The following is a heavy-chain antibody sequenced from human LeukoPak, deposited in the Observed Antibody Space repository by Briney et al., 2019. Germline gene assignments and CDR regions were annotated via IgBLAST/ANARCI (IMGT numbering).Heavy chain of an antibody. CDR3: ARASIAVAGTKGYFDY. CDR2: IYYSGST. J-gene: IGHJ4*02. D-gene: IGHD6-19*01. V-gene: IGHV4-59*01. CDR1: GGSISSYY. Sequence: PSETLSLTCTVSGGSISSYYWSWIRQPPGKGLEWIGYIYYSGSTNYNPSLKSRVTISVDTSKNQFSLKLSSVTAADTAVYYCARASIAVAGTKGYFDYWGQGTLVTVSS.